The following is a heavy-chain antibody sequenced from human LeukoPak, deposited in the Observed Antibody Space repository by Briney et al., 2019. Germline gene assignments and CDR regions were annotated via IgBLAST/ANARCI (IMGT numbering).Heavy chain of an antibody. CDR1: GFTFDDYA. D-gene: IGHD2-2*01. CDR3: AKDIGYCSSTSCSQP. J-gene: IGHJ4*02. Sequence: GGSLRLSCAASGFTFDDYAMHWVRQAPGKGLEWVSGISWNSGSIGYADSVKGRFTISRDNAKNSLYLQMNSLRAEDTALYYCAKDIGYCSSTSCSQPWGQGTLVTVSS. CDR2: ISWNSGSI. V-gene: IGHV3-9*01.